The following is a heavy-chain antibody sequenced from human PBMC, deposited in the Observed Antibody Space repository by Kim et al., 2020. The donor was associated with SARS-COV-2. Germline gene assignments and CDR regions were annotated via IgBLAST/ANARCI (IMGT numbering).Heavy chain of an antibody. Sequence: ASVKVSCKFSGYTLTELSMHWVRQAPGKGLEWMGVFDPEDGETIYAQKFQGRVTMTEDTSTDTAYMELSSLRSEDTAVYYCATGVGMGVPSWFDPWGQGTLVTVSS. V-gene: IGHV1-24*01. CDR2: FDPEDGET. CDR1: GYTLTELS. D-gene: IGHD1-26*01. CDR3: ATGVGMGVPSWFDP. J-gene: IGHJ5*02.